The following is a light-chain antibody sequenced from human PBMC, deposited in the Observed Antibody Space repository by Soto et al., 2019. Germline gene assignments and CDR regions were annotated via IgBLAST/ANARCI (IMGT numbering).Light chain of an antibody. J-gene: IGKJ1*01. Sequence: DIAMTQSPVSLPVTPGEPASISCRSSQSLLHSNGYTYLDWYLQKPGQSPQLLIYLSSIRPSGVPDRFSGSVSGTDFTLKISRVEAEDVGLYYCMQALQTPWTFGQGTKVEIK. CDR3: MQALQTPWT. V-gene: IGKV2-28*01. CDR2: LSS. CDR1: QSLLHSNGYTY.